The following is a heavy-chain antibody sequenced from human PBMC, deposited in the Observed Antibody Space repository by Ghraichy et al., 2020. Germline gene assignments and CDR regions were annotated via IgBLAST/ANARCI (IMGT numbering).Heavy chain of an antibody. CDR1: GGSISSSSYY. J-gene: IGHJ2*01. V-gene: IGHV4-39*01. CDR2: IYYSGST. D-gene: IGHD3-10*01. CDR3: AGTSEWLGDHRVRYFDL. Sequence: SETLSLTCTVSGGSISSSSYYWGWIRQPPGKGLEWIGSIYYSGSTYYNPSLKSRVTISVDTSKNQFSLKLSSVTAADTAVYYCAGTSEWLGDHRVRYFDLGGRGTLVTVSS.